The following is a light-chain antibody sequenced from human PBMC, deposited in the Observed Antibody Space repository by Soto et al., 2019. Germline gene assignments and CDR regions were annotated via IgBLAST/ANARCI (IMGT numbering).Light chain of an antibody. Sequence: EIVLTQSPATLSLSPGERATLSCRASQSVSRYLAWYQQKPGQAPRLLIYDASNRATGIPARFSGSGSGTDFPLTISSLAAEDFAVYYCQQRSNWPGTFGQGTKLEIK. J-gene: IGKJ2*01. CDR2: DAS. CDR3: QQRSNWPGT. V-gene: IGKV3-11*01. CDR1: QSVSRY.